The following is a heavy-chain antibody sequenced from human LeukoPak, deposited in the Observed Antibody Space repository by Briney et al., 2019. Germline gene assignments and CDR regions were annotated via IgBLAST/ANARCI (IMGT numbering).Heavy chain of an antibody. D-gene: IGHD3-3*01. V-gene: IGHV1-3*01. J-gene: IGHJ5*02. CDR1: GYTFTSYA. CDR3: ARGTSITIFGVGPNWFDP. CDR2: INAGNGNT. Sequence: GASVKVSSKASGYTFTSYAMHWVRQAPGQRLEWMGWINAGNGNTKYSQKFQGRVTITRGTSASTAYMELSSLRSEDTAVYYCARGTSITIFGVGPNWFDPWGQGTLVTVSS.